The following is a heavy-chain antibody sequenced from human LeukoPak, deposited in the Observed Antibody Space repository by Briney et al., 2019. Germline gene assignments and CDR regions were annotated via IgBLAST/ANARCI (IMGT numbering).Heavy chain of an antibody. CDR1: GFTFTNYW. V-gene: IGHV3-7*01. CDR2: IRRDGSEE. D-gene: IGHD6-19*01. CDR3: ARWGTSVAGQDH. Sequence: GGSLRLSCAASGFTFTNYWMSWVRQAPGKGLEWVANIRRDGSEEYYVDSVKGRFTISRDNGKNSLYLQMNSLIVQDTAIYYCARWGTSVAGQDHWGRGALVTVSS. J-gene: IGHJ4*02.